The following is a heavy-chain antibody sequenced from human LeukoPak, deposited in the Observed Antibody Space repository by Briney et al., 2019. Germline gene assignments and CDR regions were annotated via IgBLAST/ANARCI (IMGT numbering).Heavy chain of an antibody. Sequence: GASVKVSCKASGYTFTSYVITWVRQAPGQGLEWMGWINPNSGGTNYAQKFQGRVTMTRDTSISTAYMELSRLRSDDTAVYYCAPLFDWLENFDYWGQGTLVTVSS. D-gene: IGHD3-9*01. CDR1: GYTFTSYV. CDR2: INPNSGGT. J-gene: IGHJ4*02. CDR3: APLFDWLENFDY. V-gene: IGHV1-2*02.